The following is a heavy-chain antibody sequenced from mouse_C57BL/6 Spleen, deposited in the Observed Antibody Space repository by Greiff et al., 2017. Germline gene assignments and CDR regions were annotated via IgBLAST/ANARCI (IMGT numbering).Heavy chain of an antibody. CDR1: GYTFTSYG. CDR3: ARDYDGYYVAY. Sequence: QVQLQQSGAELARPGASVKLSCKASGYTFTSYGISWVKQRTGQGLEWIGEIYPRSGNTYYNEKFKGKAALTADKSSSTAYMELRSLTSEDSAVYFCARDYDGYYVAYWGQGTLVTVSA. J-gene: IGHJ3*01. V-gene: IGHV1-81*01. CDR2: IYPRSGNT. D-gene: IGHD2-3*01.